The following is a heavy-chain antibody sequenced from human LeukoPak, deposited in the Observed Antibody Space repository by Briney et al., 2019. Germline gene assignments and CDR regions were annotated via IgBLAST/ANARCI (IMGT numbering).Heavy chain of an antibody. Sequence: PSETLSLTCTVSGGSISSYYWSWIRQPPEKGLEWIGYIHYSGSTSYNPSLKSRVTMSVDTSNNQFSLKVSSVTAADTAVYYCARGGNSWYADYWGQGTLVTVSS. CDR2: IHYSGST. CDR3: ARGGNSWYADY. V-gene: IGHV4-59*01. CDR1: GGSISSYY. D-gene: IGHD6-13*01. J-gene: IGHJ4*02.